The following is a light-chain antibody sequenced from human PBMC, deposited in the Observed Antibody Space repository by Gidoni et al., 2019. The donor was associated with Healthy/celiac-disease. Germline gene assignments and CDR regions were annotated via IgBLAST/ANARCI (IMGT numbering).Light chain of an antibody. V-gene: IGKV3-15*01. Sequence: EIVMTQSPPTLSVSPGARATLSCRASQSVSSNLAWYQQKPGQAPRLLIYGASTRATGIPARFSGSGSGTEFTLTISSLQSEDFAVYYCQQYNNWPPYTFGQXTKLEIK. CDR2: GAS. CDR3: QQYNNWPPYT. J-gene: IGKJ2*01. CDR1: QSVSSN.